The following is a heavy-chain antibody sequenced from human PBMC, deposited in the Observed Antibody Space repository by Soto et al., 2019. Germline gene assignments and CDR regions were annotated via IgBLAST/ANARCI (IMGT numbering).Heavy chain of an antibody. Sequence: EVQLLESGGGLVQPGGSLRLSCAASGFTFSSYAMSWVRQAPGKGLEWVSAISGSGGSTYYADSVKGRVTISRDNSKNTLYLQMNSLRAEDTAVYYCAGHSSGWYGFDFWGQGTLVTVSS. V-gene: IGHV3-23*01. CDR1: GFTFSSYA. D-gene: IGHD6-19*01. CDR3: AGHSSGWYGFDF. J-gene: IGHJ4*02. CDR2: ISGSGGST.